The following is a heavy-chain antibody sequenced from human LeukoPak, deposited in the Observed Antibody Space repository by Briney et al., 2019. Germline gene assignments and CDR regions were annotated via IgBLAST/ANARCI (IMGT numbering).Heavy chain of an antibody. Sequence: PSETLSLTCAVYGGSFSGYYWSWIRQPPGKGLEWIGEINHSGSTNYNPSLKSRVTISVDTSKNQFSLKLSSVTAADTAVYYCARLDIVAYYFDYWGQGTLVTVSS. J-gene: IGHJ4*02. V-gene: IGHV4-34*01. CDR3: ARLDIVAYYFDY. CDR2: INHSGST. D-gene: IGHD5-12*01. CDR1: GGSFSGYY.